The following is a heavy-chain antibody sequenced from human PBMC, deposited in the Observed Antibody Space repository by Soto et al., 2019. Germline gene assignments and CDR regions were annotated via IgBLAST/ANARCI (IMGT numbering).Heavy chain of an antibody. Sequence: GASVKVSCKASGYTSTSYGISWVRQAPGQGLEWMGWISAYNGNTNYAQKLQGRVTMTTDTSTSTAYMELRSLRSDDTAVYYCARESGIAVAGYFDYWGQGTLVTVSS. J-gene: IGHJ4*02. V-gene: IGHV1-18*01. D-gene: IGHD6-19*01. CDR3: ARESGIAVAGYFDY. CDR1: GYTSTSYG. CDR2: ISAYNGNT.